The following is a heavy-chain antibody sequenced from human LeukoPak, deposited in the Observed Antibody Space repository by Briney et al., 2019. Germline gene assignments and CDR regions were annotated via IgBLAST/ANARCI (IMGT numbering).Heavy chain of an antibody. Sequence: ASVKVSCKASGYTVTSYYMHWVRQAPGQGLEWMAILNPSGGSSNYAQKFQGRATLTRAASTGTVYMELSSLRSEDTAVYYCASVYKHGMDVWGQGTTVIVSS. J-gene: IGHJ6*02. CDR1: GYTVTSYY. D-gene: IGHD5-24*01. V-gene: IGHV1-46*01. CDR2: LNPSGGSS. CDR3: ASVYKHGMDV.